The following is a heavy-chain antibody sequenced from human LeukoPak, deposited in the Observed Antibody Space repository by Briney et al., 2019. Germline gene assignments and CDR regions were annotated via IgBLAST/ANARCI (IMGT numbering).Heavy chain of an antibody. D-gene: IGHD5-18*01. CDR2: IFGSGGGP. J-gene: IGHJ4*02. CDR3: GKTTVGYSSGQKPAWPVDY. V-gene: IGHV3-23*01. Sequence: GGPLRLSCEACGFTFGSHAMYWVRQAPGKGLEWVAGIFGSGGGPHYADPVKGRFTISRDNSRNTVYLQINSLRAEDTAVYYCGKTTVGYSSGQKPAWPVDYWGQGTLVTVSS. CDR1: GFTFGSHA.